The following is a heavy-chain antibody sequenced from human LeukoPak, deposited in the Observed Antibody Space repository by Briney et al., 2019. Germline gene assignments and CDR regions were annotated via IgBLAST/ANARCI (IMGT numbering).Heavy chain of an antibody. CDR2: IYYSGST. Sequence: SETLSLTCTVSGGSISSSSYYWGWIRQPPGKGLEWIGSIYYSGSTYYNPSLKSRVTISVDTSKNQFSLKLSSVTAADTAVYYCARGMARDAFDIWGQGKMVTVSS. CDR1: GGSISSSSYY. D-gene: IGHD5-12*01. V-gene: IGHV4-39*01. J-gene: IGHJ3*02. CDR3: ARGMARDAFDI.